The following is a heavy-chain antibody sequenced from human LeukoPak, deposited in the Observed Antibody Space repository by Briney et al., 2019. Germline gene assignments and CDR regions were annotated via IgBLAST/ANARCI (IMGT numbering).Heavy chain of an antibody. CDR1: GGHISSYY. CDR3: ARWDSGSYYYFDY. J-gene: IGHJ4*02. CDR2: IYYSGST. V-gene: IGHV4-59*08. Sequence: SETLSLTCTVCGGHISSYYWSWIRQPPGKGLEWIGYIYYSGSTNYNPSLKSRVTISVDTSKNQFSLKLSAVTAADTAVYDCARWDSGSYYYFDYWGQGTLVTVSS. D-gene: IGHD1-26*01.